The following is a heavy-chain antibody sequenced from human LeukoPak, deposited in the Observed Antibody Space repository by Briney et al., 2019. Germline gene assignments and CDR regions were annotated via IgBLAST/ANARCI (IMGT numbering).Heavy chain of an antibody. CDR3: AKDRGRSGWTLLDAFDI. J-gene: IGHJ3*02. D-gene: IGHD6-19*01. V-gene: IGHV3-9*01. CDR1: GFTFDDYA. CDR2: ISWNSGSI. Sequence: GRSLRLSCAASGFTFDDYAMHWVRQAPGKGLEWVSGISWNSGSIGYADSVKGRFTISRDNAKNSLYLQMNSLRAEDTALYYXAKDRGRSGWTLLDAFDIWGQGTMVTVSS.